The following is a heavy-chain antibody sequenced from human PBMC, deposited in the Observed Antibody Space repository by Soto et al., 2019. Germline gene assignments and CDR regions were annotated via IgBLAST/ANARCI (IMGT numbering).Heavy chain of an antibody. CDR1: GDTVSSNSVS. CDR2: TYYRSRWYS. CDR3: ARSEEDSDYYYYGMDV. J-gene: IGHJ6*02. Sequence: SQTLSLTCVGSGDTVSSNSVSWNLVRQSPSRGLEWLGRTYYRSRWYSDYAVSVRSRIDINADTSKNQVSLQLNSLTPEDTAVYYCARSEEDSDYYYYGMDVWGQGTTVTVYS. V-gene: IGHV6-1*01. D-gene: IGHD2-15*01.